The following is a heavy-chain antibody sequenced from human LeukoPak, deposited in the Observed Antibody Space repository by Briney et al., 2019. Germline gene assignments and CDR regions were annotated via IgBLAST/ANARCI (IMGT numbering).Heavy chain of an antibody. D-gene: IGHD1-26*01. V-gene: IGHV3-23*01. CDR1: GFTFSNYG. J-gene: IGHJ4*02. CDR3: AKSGLDLVATTPHYFDY. Sequence: GGSLRLSCATSGFTFSNYGMSWVRQAPGKGLEWVSGISASGGSTYYADSVKGRFTISRDKSKSTLYLQMNSLRAEDTAVYHCAKSGLDLVATTPHYFDYWGQGTLVTVSS. CDR2: ISASGGST.